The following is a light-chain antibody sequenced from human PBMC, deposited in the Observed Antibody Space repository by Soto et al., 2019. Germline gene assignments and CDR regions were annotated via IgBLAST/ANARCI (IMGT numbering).Light chain of an antibody. Sequence: QSALTQPRSLSGSHGQSVTISCTGTSSDVGGYNYVSWYQQHPGKAPKLMIYDVSKRRSGVPDRFSGSKSGNTASLTISGLQAEDEADYYCCSYAGSYTLVFGGGTKLTVL. V-gene: IGLV2-11*01. J-gene: IGLJ3*02. CDR3: CSYAGSYTLV. CDR2: DVS. CDR1: SSDVGGYNY.